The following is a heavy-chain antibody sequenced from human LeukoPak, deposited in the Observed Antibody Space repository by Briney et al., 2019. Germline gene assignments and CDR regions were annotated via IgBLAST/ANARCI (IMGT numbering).Heavy chain of an antibody. V-gene: IGHV4-4*02. Sequence: SETLSLTCAVSGGSISSSSGNCWTWVRQPPGKGLEWIGEIYHSGSTNYNPSLKSRVTISVDTSKNQFSLKLSSVTAADTAVYYCARGRRAKYYYDSSGPNYYGMDVWGQGTTVTVSS. CDR2: IYHSGST. CDR3: ARGRRAKYYYDSSGPNYYGMDV. CDR1: GGSISSSSGNC. D-gene: IGHD3-22*01. J-gene: IGHJ6*02.